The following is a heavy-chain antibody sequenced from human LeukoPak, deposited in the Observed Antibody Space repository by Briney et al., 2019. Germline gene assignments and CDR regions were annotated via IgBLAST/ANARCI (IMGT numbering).Heavy chain of an antibody. Sequence: SETLSLTCAVSGGSISSNNWWSWVRQPPGKGLEWIGEIHHSGSTNYNPSLKSRVTISVDKPKNQVSLKLNSVTAADTAVYYCARVDITVAQTSWFDPWGQGTLVTVAS. J-gene: IGHJ5*02. V-gene: IGHV4-4*02. CDR3: ARVDITVAQTSWFDP. CDR1: GGSISSNNW. CDR2: IHHSGST. D-gene: IGHD6-19*01.